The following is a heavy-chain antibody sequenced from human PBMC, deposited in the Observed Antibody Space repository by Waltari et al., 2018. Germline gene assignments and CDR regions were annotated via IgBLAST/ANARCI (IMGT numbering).Heavy chain of an antibody. CDR1: GGSIYISNL. D-gene: IGHD6-19*01. CDR3: ASRAVAGNNFDY. V-gene: IGHV4-4*02. Sequence: QVQLQESGPGLVKPLGTLSLTCAISGGSIYISNLGSWVRQAPGKGLDWIGEIYHTGTDNFNPALESRVTISVDKSLNHFYLNLTSVTVADTALYYCASRAVAGNNFDYWGQGRLVTVSS. CDR2: IYHTGTD. J-gene: IGHJ4*02.